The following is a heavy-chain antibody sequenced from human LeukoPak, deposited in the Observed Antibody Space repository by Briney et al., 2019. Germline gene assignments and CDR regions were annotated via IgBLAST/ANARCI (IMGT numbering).Heavy chain of an antibody. D-gene: IGHD6-19*01. CDR3: ATKQWLAPPPDS. J-gene: IGHJ4*02. Sequence: GGSLRLSCAASGFTFSRYWMLWVRQAPGKGLESVSRINTDGTVTTYADSVKGRFTVSRDNADNAMFLQMNSVRDEDTAVYYCATKQWLAPPPDSWGQGTPVTVSS. V-gene: IGHV3-74*01. CDR2: INTDGTVT. CDR1: GFTFSRYW.